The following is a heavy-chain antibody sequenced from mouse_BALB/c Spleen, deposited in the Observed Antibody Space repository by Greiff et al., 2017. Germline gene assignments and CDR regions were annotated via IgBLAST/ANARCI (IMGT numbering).Heavy chain of an antibody. CDR3: TSDYGNYAY. D-gene: IGHD2-1*01. J-gene: IGHJ3*01. CDR1: GYTFTSYW. CDR2: IYPSDSYT. V-gene: IGHV1-69*02. Sequence: QVQLQQPGAELVRPGASVKLSCKASGYTFTSYWINWVKQRPGQGLEWIGNIYPSDSYTNYNQKFKDKATLTVDKSSSTAYMQLSSPTSEDSAVYYCTSDYGNYAYWGQGTLVTVSA.